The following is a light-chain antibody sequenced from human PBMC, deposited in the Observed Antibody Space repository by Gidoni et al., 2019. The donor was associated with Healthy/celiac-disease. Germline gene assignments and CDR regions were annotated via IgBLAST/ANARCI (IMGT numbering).Light chain of an antibody. V-gene: IGKV3-15*01. CDR1: QIVSSN. J-gene: IGKJ1*01. CDR2: GAS. Sequence: ELVMPHSPATLSVSPGESATLSCRASQIVSSNLSWYQQKPGQAPRLLIYGASTRTTGIPARFSGSGSGREFTLTISSRQSEDFAVYYCQQYNNWTPWTFGQGTKVEIK. CDR3: QQYNNWTPWT.